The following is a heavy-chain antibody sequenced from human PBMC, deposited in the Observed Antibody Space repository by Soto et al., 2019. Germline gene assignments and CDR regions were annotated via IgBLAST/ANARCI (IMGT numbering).Heavy chain of an antibody. Sequence: PSETLSLTCAVYGGSFSGYYWSWIRQPPGKGLEWIGEINHSGSTNYNPSLKSRVTISVDTSKNQFSLKLSSVTAADTAVYYCARDSLYYYGSGSPGMDVWGQGTSVTVFS. CDR1: GGSFSGYY. CDR2: INHSGST. D-gene: IGHD3-10*01. J-gene: IGHJ6*02. CDR3: ARDSLYYYGSGSPGMDV. V-gene: IGHV4-34*01.